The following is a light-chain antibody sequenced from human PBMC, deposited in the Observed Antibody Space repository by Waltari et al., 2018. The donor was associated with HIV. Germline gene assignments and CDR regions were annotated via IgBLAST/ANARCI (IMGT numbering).Light chain of an antibody. J-gene: IGLJ2*01. CDR2: DND. CDR3: GTWDSSLSAGV. Sequence: QSVLTQPPSVSAAPGHKVTISCSRHRSNIRHPYLSWYQQVPGTAPKLLIDDNDNRPSGIPDRFAASKSGTSATLGITGLQTGDEADYYCGTWDSSLSAGVFGGGTKLTVL. V-gene: IGLV1-51*01. CDR1: RSNIRHPY.